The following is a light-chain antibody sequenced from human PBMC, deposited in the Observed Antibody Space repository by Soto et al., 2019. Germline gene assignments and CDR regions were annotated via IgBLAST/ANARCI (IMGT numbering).Light chain of an antibody. J-gene: IGLJ2*01. Sequence: QSALTQPRSVSGSPGQSVAISCTGTSSDVGSYNYVSWYQQHPGRAPKLMIYDVSERPSGVPDRFSASKSGYTASLTISGLQAEDEADYYCASYAGSKMVIVGGGTKVTVL. CDR1: SSDVGSYNY. CDR3: ASYAGSKMVI. CDR2: DVS. V-gene: IGLV2-11*01.